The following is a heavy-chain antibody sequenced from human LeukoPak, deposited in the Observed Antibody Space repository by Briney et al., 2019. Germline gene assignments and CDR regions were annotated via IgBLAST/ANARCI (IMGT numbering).Heavy chain of an antibody. Sequence: GGSLRLSCAASEFTFRNYAMSWVRQAPGKGLDWVSTTGGSGGSTYYADSVKGRFTISRDNSKNTLYLQMNSLRAEDTAVYYCAKIHYFGSGSPDYWGQGTLVTVSS. CDR3: AKIHYFGSGSPDY. D-gene: IGHD3-10*01. J-gene: IGHJ4*02. CDR1: EFTFRNYA. V-gene: IGHV3-23*01. CDR2: TGGSGGST.